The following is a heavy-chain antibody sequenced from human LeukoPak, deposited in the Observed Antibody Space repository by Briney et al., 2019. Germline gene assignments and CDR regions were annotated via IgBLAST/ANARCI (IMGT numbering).Heavy chain of an antibody. Sequence: PSETLSLTCTVSGRSVSDYYWSWIRQSPGKGLEWIGYIYYTEPNNNPSLKSRVNISADTSKNEFSLKLYSVTAVDTAVYYCATRKLGNDYWGRGTLVTVSS. CDR2: IYYTEP. V-gene: IGHV4-59*02. D-gene: IGHD7-27*01. CDR3: ATRKLGNDY. J-gene: IGHJ4*02. CDR1: GRSVSDYY.